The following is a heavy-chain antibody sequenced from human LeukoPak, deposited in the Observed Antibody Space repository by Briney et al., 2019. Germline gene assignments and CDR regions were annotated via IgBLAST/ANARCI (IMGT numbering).Heavy chain of an antibody. Sequence: PGGSLRLSCAASGFTFSGYWMSWVRQAPGKGLEWVANIKQDGSENYYVDSVKGRFTISRDNAKNSLYLQMYSLRAEDTAVYYCARDEMATSYPYYYYGMDVWGQGTTVTVSS. V-gene: IGHV3-7*01. J-gene: IGHJ6*02. D-gene: IGHD5-24*01. CDR1: GFTFSGYW. CDR2: IKQDGSEN. CDR3: ARDEMATSYPYYYYGMDV.